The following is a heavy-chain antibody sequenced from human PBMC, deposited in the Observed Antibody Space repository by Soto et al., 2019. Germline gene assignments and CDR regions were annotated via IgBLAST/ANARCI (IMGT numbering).Heavy chain of an antibody. J-gene: IGHJ3*02. Sequence: SETLSLTCTVSGGSISSYYWSWIRQPPGKGLEWIGYIYYSGSTNYNPSLKSRVTISVDTSKNQFSLKLSSVTAADTAVYYCARAAPQPCAFDIWGQGTMVIVSS. CDR1: GGSISSYY. D-gene: IGHD2-2*01. CDR3: ARAAPQPCAFDI. V-gene: IGHV4-59*01. CDR2: IYYSGST.